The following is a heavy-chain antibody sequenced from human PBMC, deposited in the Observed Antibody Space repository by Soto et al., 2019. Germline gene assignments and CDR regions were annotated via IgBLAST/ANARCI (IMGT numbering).Heavy chain of an antibody. CDR2: ISHRGST. J-gene: IGHJ5*02. V-gene: IGHV4-4*02. CDR3: AAVPQTSGVVSGRFDP. Sequence: DLEESGPRLVRPSGTLVLTCAVSGDSLSSDKWWTWVRQPPGKGLEWIGEISHRGSTNYSPSFKSRLSLSVDTTKTQFSLRLTSVTAADTAVYYCAAVPQTSGVVSGRFDPWGQGIKVTVSS. D-gene: IGHD3-3*01. CDR1: GDSLSSDKW.